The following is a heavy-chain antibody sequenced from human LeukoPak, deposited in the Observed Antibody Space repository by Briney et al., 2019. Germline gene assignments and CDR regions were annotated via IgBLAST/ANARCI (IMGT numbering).Heavy chain of an antibody. Sequence: ASVKVSCKASGYTFTGYYMHWVRQAPGQGLEWMGWINPNSGGTNYAQKFQGRVTMTTDTSTSTAYMELRSLRSDDTAVYYCARDATSKLPDYWGQGTLVTVSS. J-gene: IGHJ4*02. CDR1: GYTFTGYY. D-gene: IGHD1-1*01. CDR2: INPNSGGT. CDR3: ARDATSKLPDY. V-gene: IGHV1-2*02.